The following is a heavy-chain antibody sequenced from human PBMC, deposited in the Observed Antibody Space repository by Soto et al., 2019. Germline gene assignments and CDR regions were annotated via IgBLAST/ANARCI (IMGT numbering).Heavy chain of an antibody. D-gene: IGHD3-10*01. V-gene: IGHV4-30-2*01. CDR2: MYHSGST. J-gene: IGHJ4*02. Sequence: TLSLTCAVSGGSISSGGYSWSWIRQPPGKGLEWIGYMYHSGSTYYNPSLKSRVTISVDTSKNQFSLKLSSVTAADTAVYYCARHTSYGSGSLWGQGTLVTVS. CDR3: ARHTSYGSGSL. CDR1: GGSISSGGYS.